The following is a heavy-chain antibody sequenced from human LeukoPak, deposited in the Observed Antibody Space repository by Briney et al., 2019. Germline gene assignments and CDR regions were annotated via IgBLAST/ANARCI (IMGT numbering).Heavy chain of an antibody. J-gene: IGHJ4*02. CDR1: GFTFSNYW. CDR2: IKQDGSEK. V-gene: IGHV3-7*01. Sequence: GGSLRLSCAASGFTFSNYWMSWVRQAPGKGLEWVANIKQDGSEKYYVDSVKGRFTISRDNAKNSLYLQMNSLRAEDTAVYYCARASSPTYYYGSGRKTLGYWGQGTLVTVSS. CDR3: ARASSPTYYYGSGRKTLGY. D-gene: IGHD3-10*01.